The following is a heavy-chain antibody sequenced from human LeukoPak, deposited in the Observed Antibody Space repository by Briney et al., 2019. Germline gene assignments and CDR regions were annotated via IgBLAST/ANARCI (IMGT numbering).Heavy chain of an antibody. CDR3: ARGRRGYSYGIYYYYYTDV. CDR1: GGSFSGYY. CDR2: INHSGST. J-gene: IGHJ6*03. Sequence: PSETLSLTCAVYGGSFSGYYWSWIRQPPGKGLEWVGEINHSGSTNYNPSLKSRVTTSVETPKNQFSLQLSSVTAADTAVYYCARGRRGYSYGIYYYYYTDVWGKGTTVTVSS. V-gene: IGHV4-34*01. D-gene: IGHD5-18*01.